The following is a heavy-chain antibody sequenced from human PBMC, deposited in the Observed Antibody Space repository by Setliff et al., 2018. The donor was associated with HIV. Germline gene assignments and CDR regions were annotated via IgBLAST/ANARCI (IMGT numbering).Heavy chain of an antibody. D-gene: IGHD2-21*02. Sequence: SETLSLTCTLNGVPLRDYYWNWIRQSPGKGLEWIVEVNHNGNINYNPSLKSRVTVSVDTSKTQYSLKMISVTAADTAMYYCAISIVGVTSEMYWAQGTPVTVSS. CDR1: GVPLRDYY. J-gene: IGHJ4*02. V-gene: IGHV4-34*01. CDR2: VNHNGNI. CDR3: AISIVGVTSEMY.